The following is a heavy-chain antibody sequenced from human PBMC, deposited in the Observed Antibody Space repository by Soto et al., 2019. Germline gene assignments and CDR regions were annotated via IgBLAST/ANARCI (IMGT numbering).Heavy chain of an antibody. V-gene: IGHV2-70*04. D-gene: IGHD6-25*01. J-gene: IGHJ5*02. CDR3: VRIQRSSGWNNWFDP. CDR1: GFSLSTSGMR. CDR2: IDWDDDK. Sequence: SGPTLVNPTQTLTLTCTFSGFSLSTSGMRVRWIRQPPGKALEWLARIDWDDDKFYSSSLRTRLTISKDTSKNQVVLAMTNMDPVDTATYYCVRIQRSSGWNNWFDPWGQGTLVTVSS.